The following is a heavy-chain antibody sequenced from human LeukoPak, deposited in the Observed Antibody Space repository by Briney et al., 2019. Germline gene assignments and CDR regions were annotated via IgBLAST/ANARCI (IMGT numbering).Heavy chain of an antibody. CDR1: GFTFSTYW. D-gene: IGHD2-2*01. Sequence: GGSLRLSCAASGFTFSTYWMAWVRQAPGKGLEWVANIKYDGSEKYYVDSVKGRFTISRDNAKNSLYLQMSSLRDEDTAVYYCARDLVIEPAGDWFDPWGQGTLVIVSS. V-gene: IGHV3-7*01. J-gene: IGHJ5*02. CDR3: ARDLVIEPAGDWFDP. CDR2: IKYDGSEK.